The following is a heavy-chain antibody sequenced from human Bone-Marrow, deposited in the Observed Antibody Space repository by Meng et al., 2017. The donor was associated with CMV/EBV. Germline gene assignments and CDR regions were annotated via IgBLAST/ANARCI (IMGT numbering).Heavy chain of an antibody. V-gene: IGHV4-34*01. D-gene: IGHD2-21*01. Sequence: SETLSLTCAVYGGSFSGYYWSWVRQPPGKGLEWIGEINHSGSTNYNPSLKSRVTISVDTSKNQFSLKLSSVTAADTAVYYWARRTVVILTRTNWFDPWGQGTLVTVYS. CDR1: GGSFSGYY. CDR3: ARRTVVILTRTNWFDP. J-gene: IGHJ5*02. CDR2: INHSGST.